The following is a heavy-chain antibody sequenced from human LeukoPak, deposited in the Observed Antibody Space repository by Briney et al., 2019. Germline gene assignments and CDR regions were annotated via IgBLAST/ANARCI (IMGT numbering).Heavy chain of an antibody. Sequence: GGSLRLSCAASGFTFNNYGMGWVRQVPGKGLEWVGQTVSEIDGGTTDYATPVKGRFTISRDDSKSTLYLQMNSLKIEDTAVYYCTTDEDWNYARKDVWGQGATVTVSS. J-gene: IGHJ6*02. V-gene: IGHV3-15*04. CDR3: TTDEDWNYARKDV. CDR1: GFTFNNYG. CDR2: TVSEIDGGTT. D-gene: IGHD1-7*01.